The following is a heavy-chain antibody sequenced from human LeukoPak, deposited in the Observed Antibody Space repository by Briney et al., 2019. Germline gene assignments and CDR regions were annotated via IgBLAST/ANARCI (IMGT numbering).Heavy chain of an antibody. CDR1: GFTFSSYW. Sequence: GGSLRLSCAASGFTFSSYWMHWVRQPPGKGLVWVSRIHSDGTTTSYADSVKGRFTISRDNAKNTLYLQMNSLRAEDTAVYYCTRDYGYGGRFDFDYWGQGTLVTVSS. D-gene: IGHD4-23*01. V-gene: IGHV3-74*01. CDR3: TRDYGYGGRFDFDY. CDR2: IHSDGTTT. J-gene: IGHJ4*02.